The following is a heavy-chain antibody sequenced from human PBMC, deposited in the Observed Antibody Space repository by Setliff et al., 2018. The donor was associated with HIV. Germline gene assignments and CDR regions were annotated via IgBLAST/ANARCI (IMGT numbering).Heavy chain of an antibody. CDR1: GFTFSNYG. D-gene: IGHD3-3*01. V-gene: IGHV3-30*02. CDR2: IWYDGSDK. CDR3: AKPMGDFWSAYSFDC. Sequence: PGGSLRLSCAASGFTFSNYGMHWVRQAPGKGLEWVAVIWYDGSDKYYGDSVKGRFTISRDNSKSTLYLQMNALRSEDTAVYYCAKPMGDFWSAYSFDCWGRGTQVTVSS. J-gene: IGHJ4*02.